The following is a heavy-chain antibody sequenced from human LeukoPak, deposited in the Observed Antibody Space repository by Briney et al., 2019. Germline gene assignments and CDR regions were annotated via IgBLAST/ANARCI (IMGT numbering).Heavy chain of an antibody. CDR1: GFTFSSYG. CDR2: IWYDGSNK. D-gene: IGHD2/OR15-2a*01. J-gene: IGHJ3*02. CDR3: ARDYPFSGSGAFDI. Sequence: GGSLRLSCAASGFTFSSYGMHWVRQAPGKGLEWVAVIWYDGSNKYYADSVKGRFTISRDNSKNTLYLQMNSLRAEDTAVYYCARDYPFSGSGAFDIWGQGTMVTVSS. V-gene: IGHV3-33*01.